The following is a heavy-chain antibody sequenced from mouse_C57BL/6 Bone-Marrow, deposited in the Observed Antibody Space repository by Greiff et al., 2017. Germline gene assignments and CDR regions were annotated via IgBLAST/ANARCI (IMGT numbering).Heavy chain of an antibody. Sequence: QVQLQQPGAELVKPGASVKVSCKASGYTFTSYWMHWVKQRPGQGLEWIGRIHPSDSDTNYNQKFKGKATLTVDKSPSTAYMQLSSLTSEDSAVYYCAMNYGSSSGFAYWGQGTLVTVSA. CDR1: GYTFTSYW. CDR3: AMNYGSSSGFAY. V-gene: IGHV1-74*01. CDR2: IHPSDSDT. D-gene: IGHD1-1*01. J-gene: IGHJ3*01.